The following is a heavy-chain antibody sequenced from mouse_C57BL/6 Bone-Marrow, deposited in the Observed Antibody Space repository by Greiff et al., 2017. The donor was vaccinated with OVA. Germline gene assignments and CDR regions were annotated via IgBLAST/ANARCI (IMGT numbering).Heavy chain of an antibody. V-gene: IGHV1-59*01. CDR2: IDPSDSYT. CDR1: GYTFTSYW. CDR3: ASSLYYFDY. Sequence: QVQLKQPGAELVRPGTSVKLSCKASGYTFTSYWMHWVKQRPGQGLEWIGVIDPSDSYTNYNQKFKGKATLTVDTSSSTAYMQLSSLTSEDSAVYYCASSLYYFDYWGQGTTLTVSS. J-gene: IGHJ2*01.